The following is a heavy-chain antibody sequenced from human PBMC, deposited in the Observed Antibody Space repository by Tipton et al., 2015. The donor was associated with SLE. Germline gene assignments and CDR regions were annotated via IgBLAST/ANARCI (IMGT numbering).Heavy chain of an antibody. CDR1: GGSISNGSSY. J-gene: IGHJ4*02. CDR3: ARDPNGGYGSFDY. V-gene: IGHV4-39*07. D-gene: IGHD5-12*01. CDR2: IYYSGTT. Sequence: GLVKPSETLSLTCTVSGGSISNGSSYWGWIRQPPGKGLEWIASIYYSGTTYHSPSLQSRVGISLDTSKNQFSLKLSSVTAADTAVYYCARDPNGGYGSFDYWGLGALVTVSS.